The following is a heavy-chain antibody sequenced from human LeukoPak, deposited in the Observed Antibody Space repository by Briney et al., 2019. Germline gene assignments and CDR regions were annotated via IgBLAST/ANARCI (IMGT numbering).Heavy chain of an antibody. CDR1: GGSISSYY. D-gene: IGHD6-19*01. J-gene: IGHJ4*02. Sequence: SETLSLTCIVSGGSISSYYWSWIRQPPGKGLEWIGYIYYSGSTNYNPSLKSRVTISVDTSKNQFSLKLSSVTAADTAAYYCARGSGWYAYWGQGTLVTVSS. CDR2: IYYSGST. V-gene: IGHV4-59*08. CDR3: ARGSGWYAY.